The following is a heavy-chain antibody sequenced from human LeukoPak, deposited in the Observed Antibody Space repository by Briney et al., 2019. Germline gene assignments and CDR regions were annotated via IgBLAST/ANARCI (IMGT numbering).Heavy chain of an antibody. CDR1: GGSISTYY. Sequence: PSETLSLICAVSGGSISTYYWSWIRQPAGKGLEWIERIYTSGSTNYNPSLKGRVTMSVDTSKNQFSLNLRSVTPADTAVYYCARLPGGDSSSVVAFDIWGQGTMVTVSS. CDR3: ARLPGGDSSSVVAFDI. CDR2: IYTSGST. V-gene: IGHV4-4*07. D-gene: IGHD6-13*01. J-gene: IGHJ3*02.